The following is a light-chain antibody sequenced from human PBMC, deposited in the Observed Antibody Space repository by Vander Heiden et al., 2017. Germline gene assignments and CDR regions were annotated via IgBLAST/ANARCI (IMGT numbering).Light chain of an antibody. V-gene: IGKV3-15*01. CDR1: QSVSSN. Sequence: EIVMTQSPATLSVSPGERATLSCRASQSVSSNLAWYQQKPGQAPRLLIYGASTRATGIPARCSGSGSGTEFTLTISSLQSEDFAVDYCQQYKNWPLTFGGGTKVEIK. J-gene: IGKJ4*01. CDR3: QQYKNWPLT. CDR2: GAS.